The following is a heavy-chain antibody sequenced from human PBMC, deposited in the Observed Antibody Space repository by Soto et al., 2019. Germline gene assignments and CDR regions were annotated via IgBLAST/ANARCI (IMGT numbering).Heavy chain of an antibody. D-gene: IGHD2-2*01. Sequence: EVQLLESGGGLVQPGGSLRLSCAASGFTFSSYAMSWVRQAPGKGLEWVSAISGSGGSTYYADSVKGRFTISRDNSKNTLYLQMNSLRAEDTAVYYCEKAGGYCSSTSCLTYYYYYMDVWGKGTTVTVSS. V-gene: IGHV3-23*01. CDR2: ISGSGGST. CDR1: GFTFSSYA. J-gene: IGHJ6*03. CDR3: EKAGGYCSSTSCLTYYYYYMDV.